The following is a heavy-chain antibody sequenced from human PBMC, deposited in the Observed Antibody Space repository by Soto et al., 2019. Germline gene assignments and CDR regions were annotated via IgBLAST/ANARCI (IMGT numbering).Heavy chain of an antibody. J-gene: IGHJ5*02. Sequence: QVQLVESGGGVVQPGGSLRLSCAASGFTVSITGMHWVRQAPGRGLEWVAMISYDGSEKYYADSVKGRFTVSRDNSKNTLYLQMDGLRADDTAVYYCAKDWGSSGWFNWFAPWGQGTQVAVSS. V-gene: IGHV3-30*18. CDR1: GFTVSITG. D-gene: IGHD6-19*01. CDR2: ISYDGSEK. CDR3: AKDWGSSGWFNWFAP.